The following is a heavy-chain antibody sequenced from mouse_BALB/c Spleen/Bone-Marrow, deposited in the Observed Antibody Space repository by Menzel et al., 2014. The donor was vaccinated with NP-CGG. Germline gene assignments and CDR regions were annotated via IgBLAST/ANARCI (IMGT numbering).Heavy chain of an antibody. V-gene: IGHV1-39*01. CDR3: ARSNDYDGETFDY. J-gene: IGHJ2*01. CDR2: INPYYGST. CDR1: GYSFTDYI. Sequence: VQLQQSGPELVKPGASVKISCKASGYSFTDYIMLWVKQSHGKSLEWIGNINPYYGSTSYNLKFKGKATLTVDKSSSTAYMQLNSLTSEDSAVYYCARSNDYDGETFDYWGQGTTLTASS. D-gene: IGHD2-4*01.